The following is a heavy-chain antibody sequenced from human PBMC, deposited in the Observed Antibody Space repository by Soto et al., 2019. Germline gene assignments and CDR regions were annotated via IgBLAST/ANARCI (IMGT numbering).Heavy chain of an antibody. J-gene: IGHJ4*02. CDR3: ARGWLEYCSGGSCYTPGYSYGRASFDY. CDR1: GGSFSGYY. CDR2: INHSGST. V-gene: IGHV4-34*01. Sequence: QSQTLSLTCAVYGGSFSGYYWSWIRQPPGKGLEWIGEINHSGSTNYNPSLKSRVTISVDTSKNQFSLKLGSVTAADTAVYYCARGWLEYCSGGSCYTPGYSYGRASFDYWGQGTLVTVSS. D-gene: IGHD2-15*01.